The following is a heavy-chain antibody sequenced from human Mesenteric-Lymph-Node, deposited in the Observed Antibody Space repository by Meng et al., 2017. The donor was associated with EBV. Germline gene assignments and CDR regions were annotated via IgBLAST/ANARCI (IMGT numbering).Heavy chain of an antibody. Sequence: QGQLQESGPGLVKPSQPLSLTCAVSGGSISSGGYYWSWIRQPPGKGLEWIGYIYYSGSTYYNPSLKSRVTISVDTSKNQFSLKLSSVTAADTAVYHCARGLEVATMSYWGQGTLVTVSS. CDR3: ARGLEVATMSY. CDR1: GGSISSGGYY. V-gene: IGHV4-30-4*01. D-gene: IGHD5-12*01. CDR2: IYYSGST. J-gene: IGHJ4*02.